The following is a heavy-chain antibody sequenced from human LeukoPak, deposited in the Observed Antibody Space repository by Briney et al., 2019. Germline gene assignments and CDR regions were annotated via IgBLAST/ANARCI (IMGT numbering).Heavy chain of an antibody. D-gene: IGHD3-10*01. J-gene: IGHJ6*03. V-gene: IGHV4-61*02. CDR3: ACGSGSYGGYYYYMDV. CDR2: IYTSGST. CDR1: GGSISSGSYY. Sequence: SSETLSLTCTVSGGSISSGSYYWSWIRQPAGKGLEWIGRIYTSGSTNYNPSLKSRVTISVDTSKNQFSLKLSSVTAADTAVYYCACGSGSYGGYYYYMDVWGKGTTVTISS.